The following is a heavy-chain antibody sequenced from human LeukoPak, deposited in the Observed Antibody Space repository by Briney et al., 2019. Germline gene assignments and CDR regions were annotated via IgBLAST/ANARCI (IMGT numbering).Heavy chain of an antibody. J-gene: IGHJ5*02. CDR1: GGSFSGYY. V-gene: IGHV4-34*01. CDR2: VNHGGGT. CDR3: AGGGGFSVVGFDP. Sequence: SETLSLTCAVYGGSFSGYYWSWIRQPPGKGLEWIGEVNHGGGTNYNPYPKSRVTISVDTSKNQFSLKLSSVTAADSAVYYCAGGGGFSVVGFDPWGQGTLVTVSS. D-gene: IGHD2-21*01.